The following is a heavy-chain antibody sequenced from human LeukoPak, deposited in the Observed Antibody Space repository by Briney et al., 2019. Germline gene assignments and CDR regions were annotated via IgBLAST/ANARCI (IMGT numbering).Heavy chain of an antibody. CDR2: IYPGDSDT. J-gene: IGHJ6*03. CDR3: ARGYSYGYGDYYMDV. V-gene: IGHV5-51*01. Sequence: KVSCKGSGHSFTSYWIGWVRQMPGKGLEWMGIIYPGDSDTRYSPSFQGQVTISADKSISTAYLQWSSLKASDTAMHYCARGYSYGYGDYYMDVWGKGTTVTVSS. D-gene: IGHD5-18*01. CDR1: GHSFTSYW.